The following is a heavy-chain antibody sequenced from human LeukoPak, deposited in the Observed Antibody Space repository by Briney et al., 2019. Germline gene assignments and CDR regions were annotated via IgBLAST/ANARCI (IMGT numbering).Heavy chain of an antibody. D-gene: IGHD6-6*01. J-gene: IGHJ5*02. CDR2: MNPNSGNT. CDR1: GYPFTSYD. CDR3: AKAIRADRRGSWFDP. V-gene: IGHV1-8*03. Sequence: ASVKVSCKASGYPFTSYDINWVRQATGQGLEWMGWMNPNSGNTGYAQKFQGRVTFSRNTSITTAYMELSSLRSEDTAVYYCAKAIRADRRGSWFDPWGQGTLVTVSS.